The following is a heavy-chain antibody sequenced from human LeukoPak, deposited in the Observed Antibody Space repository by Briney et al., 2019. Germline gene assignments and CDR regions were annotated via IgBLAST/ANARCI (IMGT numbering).Heavy chain of an antibody. CDR1: GGSISSGGYY. V-gene: IGHV4-39*07. CDR2: IYHAGST. J-gene: IGHJ4*02. D-gene: IGHD6-19*01. CDR3: ARGAGWYQF. Sequence: SQTLSLTCTVSGGSISSGGYYWSWIRQSPGKGLEWIGSIYHAGSTFHNPSLKSRVTISVDTSKNQFSLKVNSVTAADTAVYYCARGAGWYQFWGQGTLVTVSS.